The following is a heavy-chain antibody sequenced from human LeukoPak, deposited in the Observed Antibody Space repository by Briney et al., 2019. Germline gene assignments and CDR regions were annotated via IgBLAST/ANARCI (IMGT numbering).Heavy chain of an antibody. CDR3: ARRRLRYFDW. J-gene: IGHJ4*02. Sequence: PETLSLTCTVSGGSISSSSYYWGWIRQPPGKGLEWIGSIYYSGSTYYNPSLKSTVTISVDTSKNQFSLKLRSVTAADTAVYYCARRRLRYFDWWGQGTLVTVSS. V-gene: IGHV4-39*01. D-gene: IGHD3-9*01. CDR1: GGSISSSSYY. CDR2: IYYSGST.